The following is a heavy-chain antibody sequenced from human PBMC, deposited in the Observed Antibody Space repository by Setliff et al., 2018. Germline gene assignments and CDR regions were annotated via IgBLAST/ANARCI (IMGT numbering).Heavy chain of an antibody. J-gene: IGHJ3*01. CDR3: ARQVEMATIAFDV. CDR1: GGSISDSHYY. V-gene: IGHV4-39*01. Sequence: PSETLSLTCTVSGGSISDSHYYWGWFHQPPGMRPEWIGTVYYSGSIYYNPSLKSRVTLFVDTSKDQFSLRLTSMTAADTAVYYCARQVEMATIAFDVWGQGTMVTVSS. CDR2: VYYSGSI. D-gene: IGHD5-12*01.